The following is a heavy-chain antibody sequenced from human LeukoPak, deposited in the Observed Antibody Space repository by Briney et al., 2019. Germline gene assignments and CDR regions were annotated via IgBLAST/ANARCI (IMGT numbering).Heavy chain of an antibody. D-gene: IGHD3-22*01. J-gene: IGHJ4*02. CDR2: ISASGGST. CDR3: AKAYYYDSSGYCPFDY. Sequence: GGSLRLSCAASGFTFSSSAMSWVRQVPGKGLEWVSGISASGGSTSYADSVRGRFTISRDNSKNTLYLQMNSLRAEDTAVYYCAKAYYYDSSGYCPFDYWGQGTLVTVSS. V-gene: IGHV3-23*01. CDR1: GFTFSSSA.